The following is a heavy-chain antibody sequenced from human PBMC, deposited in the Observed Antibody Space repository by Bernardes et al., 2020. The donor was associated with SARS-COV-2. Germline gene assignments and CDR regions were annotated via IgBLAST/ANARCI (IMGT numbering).Heavy chain of an antibody. J-gene: IGHJ4*02. CDR3: ARDEGRGSGFDY. CDR1: GGSFSGYY. Sequence: SETLSLTCAVYGGSFSGYYWSWIRQPPGKGLEWIGEINHSGSTNYNPSLKSRVTISVDTSKNQFSLKLSSVTAADTAVYYCARDEGRGSGFDYWGQGTLVTVSS. D-gene: IGHD3-10*01. V-gene: IGHV4-34*01. CDR2: INHSGST.